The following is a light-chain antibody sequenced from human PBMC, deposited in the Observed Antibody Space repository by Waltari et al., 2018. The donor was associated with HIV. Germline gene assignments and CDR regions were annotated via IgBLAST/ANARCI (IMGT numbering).Light chain of an antibody. Sequence: DIQMTQSPSSLSASVGDRVTITCQASQDISNYLNWYQQKPGKAPKLLIYDASNLETGVPSRFSGSGSGTDFTFTINSLQPEDIATYYCQQYHNPPLTFGGGTKVEIK. CDR1: QDISNY. J-gene: IGKJ4*01. CDR2: DAS. CDR3: QQYHNPPLT. V-gene: IGKV1-33*01.